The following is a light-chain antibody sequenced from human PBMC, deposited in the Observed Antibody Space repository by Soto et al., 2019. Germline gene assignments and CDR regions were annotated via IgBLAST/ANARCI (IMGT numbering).Light chain of an antibody. CDR2: DVS. Sequence: DIVLTQSPATLSLSPGERATLSCVASQSVSSSYLAWYQQKPGLAPRLLIYDVSSRATGIPDRFSGSGSGTDFTLTISRLEPEDFAVYYCQQYGSSPLTFGQGTRLEIK. J-gene: IGKJ5*01. CDR3: QQYGSSPLT. V-gene: IGKV3D-20*01. CDR1: QSVSSSY.